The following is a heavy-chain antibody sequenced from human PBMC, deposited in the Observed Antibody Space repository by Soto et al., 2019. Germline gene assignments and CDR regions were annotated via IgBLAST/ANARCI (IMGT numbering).Heavy chain of an antibody. CDR3: AKRATGTYFDY. CDR2: VNWNGGST. J-gene: IGHJ4*02. CDR1: GFTFDDYG. V-gene: IGHV3-20*04. D-gene: IGHD1-1*01. Sequence: GGSLSLSCAASGFTFDDYGMSWARQAPGKGLEWVSGVNWNGGSTGYADSVKGRFTISRDNSKNTLYLQMNSLRAEDTAVYYCAKRATGTYFDYWGQGTLVTVSS.